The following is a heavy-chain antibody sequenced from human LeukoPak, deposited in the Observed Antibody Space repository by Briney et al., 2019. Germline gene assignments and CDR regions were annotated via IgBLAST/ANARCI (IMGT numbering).Heavy chain of an antibody. V-gene: IGHV4-59*04. J-gene: IGHJ4*02. CDR2: INYWGHT. Sequence: SETLSLTCTVSGGSISSYYWGWIRQPPGKGLEWIGSINYWGHTYYNPSLESRVTISVDTSKNQFSLKVSSVTAADTALYYCAPTYSYTGGGYDYWGQGTLVTVSS. CDR3: APTYSYTGGGYDY. D-gene: IGHD5-18*01. CDR1: GGSISSYY.